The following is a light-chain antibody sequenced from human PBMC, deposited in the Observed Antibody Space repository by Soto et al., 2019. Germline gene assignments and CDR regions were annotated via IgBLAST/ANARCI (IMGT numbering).Light chain of an antibody. V-gene: IGLV1-47*01. J-gene: IGLJ2*01. CDR3: ASWDDSLSVV. CDR2: RNT. Sequence: QSVLTQPPSVSGTPGQGVTISCSGSSSNIGNNFVHWYQQLPGSAPRLLIYRNTRRPAGAPDRFSGSKSGTSASLAISGLRSEDEAHYYCASWDDSLSVVFGGGTKVTVL. CDR1: SSNIGNNF.